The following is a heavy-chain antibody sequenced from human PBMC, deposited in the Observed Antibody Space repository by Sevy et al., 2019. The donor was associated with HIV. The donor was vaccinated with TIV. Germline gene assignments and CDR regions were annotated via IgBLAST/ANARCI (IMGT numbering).Heavy chain of an antibody. CDR2: ISTYNGNT. CDR1: GYTFTNYG. Sequence: ASVKVSCKASGYTFTNYGISWVRQAPGQGLEWMGWISTYNGNTDYAQRLQGRVTMTTDTSTTTVYMELRSLTYDDTAVYYCARLGGHSGDYIDYWGQGSLVTVSS. V-gene: IGHV1-18*01. CDR3: ARLGGHSGDYIDY. D-gene: IGHD2-15*01. J-gene: IGHJ4*02.